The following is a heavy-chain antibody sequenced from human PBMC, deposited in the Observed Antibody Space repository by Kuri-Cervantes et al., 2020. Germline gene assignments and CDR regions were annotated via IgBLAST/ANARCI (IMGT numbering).Heavy chain of an antibody. CDR3: VSSGYYYYYGMDV. CDR2: ISSSSSTI. Sequence: GESLKISCAASGFTFSSYSMNWVRQAPGKGLEWVSSISSSSSTIYYADSVKGRFTISRDNAKNSLYLQMNSLRDEDTAVYYCVSSGYYYYYGMDVWGQGTTVTVSS. D-gene: IGHD3-22*01. V-gene: IGHV3-48*02. J-gene: IGHJ6*01. CDR1: GFTFSSYS.